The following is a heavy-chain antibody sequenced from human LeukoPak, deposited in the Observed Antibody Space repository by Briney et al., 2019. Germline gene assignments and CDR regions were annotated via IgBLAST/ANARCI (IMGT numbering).Heavy chain of an antibody. CDR1: GGSISSYY. D-gene: IGHD6-13*01. CDR2: IYTSGST. J-gene: IGHJ4*02. Sequence: SETLSLTYTVSGGSISSYYWSWIRQPAGKGLEWIGRIYTSGSTNYNPSLKSRVTMSVDTSKNQFSLKLSSVTAADTAVYYCARSCIAAAGLYYFDYWGQGTLVTVSS. V-gene: IGHV4-4*07. CDR3: ARSCIAAAGLYYFDY.